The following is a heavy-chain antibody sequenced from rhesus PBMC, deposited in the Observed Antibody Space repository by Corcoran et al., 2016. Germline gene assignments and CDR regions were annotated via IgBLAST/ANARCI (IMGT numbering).Heavy chain of an antibody. V-gene: IGHV5S1*01. Sequence: EVQLVQSGAEVKRPGESLRISCKTSGYSFTSSWISWVCQMPGKGLEWMESFFRGDSDTRYSPSFQGQVTISADKSISTTYLQWSSLKASDTATYYCAKSVYNIWTGYYTDWYFDLWGPGTPITISS. CDR1: GYSFTSSW. J-gene: IGHJ2*01. CDR3: AKSVYNIWTGYYTDWYFDL. D-gene: IGHD3-3*01. CDR2: FFRGDSDT.